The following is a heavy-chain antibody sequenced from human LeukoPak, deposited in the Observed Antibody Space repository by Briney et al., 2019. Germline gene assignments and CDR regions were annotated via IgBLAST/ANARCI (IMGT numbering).Heavy chain of an antibody. Sequence: SETLSLTCTVFGGSVSSGSYYWSWIRQPPGKGLEWIGYIYYSGSTNYNPSLKSRVTISVDTSKNQFSLKLSSVTAADTAVYYCASSRSGGSYPSWFDPWGQGTLVTVSS. CDR3: ASSRSGGSYPSWFDP. CDR2: IYYSGST. J-gene: IGHJ5*02. D-gene: IGHD2-15*01. CDR1: GGSVSSGSYY. V-gene: IGHV4-61*01.